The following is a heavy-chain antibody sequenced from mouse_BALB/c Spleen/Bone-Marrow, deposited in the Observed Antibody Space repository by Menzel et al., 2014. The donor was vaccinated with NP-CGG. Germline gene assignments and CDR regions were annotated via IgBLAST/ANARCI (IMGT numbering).Heavy chain of an antibody. Sequence: DVQLVESGGGLVQPGGSRKLSCAASGFTFSSFGMHWVRQAPEKGLEWVAYISSGSTAICYADTVKGRFTISRDNPKNTLFLQMTSLRSEDTAMYYCARGGNWDDVDVWGAGTTVTVSS. J-gene: IGHJ1*01. CDR3: ARGGNWDDVDV. D-gene: IGHD4-1*01. V-gene: IGHV5-17*02. CDR1: GFTFSSFG. CDR2: ISSGSTAI.